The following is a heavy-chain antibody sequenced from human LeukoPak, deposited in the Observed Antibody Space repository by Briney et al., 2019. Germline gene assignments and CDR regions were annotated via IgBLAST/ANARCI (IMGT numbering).Heavy chain of an antibody. Sequence: TGGSLRLSCSASGFTFSSYAMHWVRQAPGKGLEYVSAISGNGGSTYYADSVKGRFTISRDNYKNTLNLQMSSLRAEDTAVYYCVVSYLYAFDIWGQGTMVTVSS. CDR2: ISGNGGST. CDR1: GFTFSSYA. V-gene: IGHV3-64D*09. D-gene: IGHD5-18*01. J-gene: IGHJ3*02. CDR3: VVSYLYAFDI.